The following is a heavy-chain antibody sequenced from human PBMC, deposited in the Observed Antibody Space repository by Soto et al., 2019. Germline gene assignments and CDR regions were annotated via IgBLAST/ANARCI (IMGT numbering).Heavy chain of an antibody. CDR2: INPNSGGT. V-gene: IGHV1-2*04. CDR3: AREQYYYDSSGYYYYYGMDV. CDR1: GYTFTGYY. D-gene: IGHD3-22*01. Sequence: QVQLVQSGAEVKKPGASVKVSCKASGYTFTGYYMHWVRQAPGQGLEWMGWINPNSGGTNYAQKFQGWVTMTRDTSISTAYMELSRLTSDDTAVYYCAREQYYYDSSGYYYYYGMDVWGQGTTVTVYS. J-gene: IGHJ6*02.